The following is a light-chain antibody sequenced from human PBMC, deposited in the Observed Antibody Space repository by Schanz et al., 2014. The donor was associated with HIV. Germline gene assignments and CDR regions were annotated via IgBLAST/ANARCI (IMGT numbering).Light chain of an antibody. CDR3: QSYDSSLSGSYV. V-gene: IGLV1-40*01. Sequence: QSVLTQPPSVSGAPGQRVTISCTGGSSNIGAGFNVHWYQHVPGTAPKLLIYDNTYRPSGVSDRISGSKSGTSASLAITGLQAEDEADYYCQSYDSSLSGSYVFGTGTKLTVL. CDR2: DNT. J-gene: IGLJ1*01. CDR1: SSNIGAGFN.